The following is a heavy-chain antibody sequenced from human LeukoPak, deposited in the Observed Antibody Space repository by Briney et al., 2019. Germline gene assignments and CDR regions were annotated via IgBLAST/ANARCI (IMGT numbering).Heavy chain of an antibody. CDR2: INPNSGGT. CDR3: AREGQGYDSSGYYY. V-gene: IGHV1-2*02. CDR1: GYTFTGYY. J-gene: IGHJ4*02. D-gene: IGHD3-22*01. Sequence: ASVKVSCKASGYTFTGYYIHWVRQAPGQGLEWMGWINPNSGGTNYAQKFQVRVTMTRDTSIRTAYMELSRLRSDDTAVYYCAREGQGYDSSGYYYWGQGTLVTVSS.